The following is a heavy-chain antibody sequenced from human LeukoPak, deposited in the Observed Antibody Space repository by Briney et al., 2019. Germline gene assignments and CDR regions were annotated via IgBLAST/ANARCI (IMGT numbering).Heavy chain of an antibody. J-gene: IGHJ6*03. V-gene: IGHV1-46*01. CDR2: INPSGGST. CDR1: GYTFTSYY. Sequence: ASVKVSCKASGYTFTSYYMHWVRQAPGQGLEWMGIINPSGGSTSYAQKFQGRVTMTRDTSTSTVYMELSSLRSGDTAVYYCARDGSVFDGGNNYYYYYMDVWGKGTTVTVSS. D-gene: IGHD4-23*01. CDR3: ARDGSVFDGGNNYYYYYMDV.